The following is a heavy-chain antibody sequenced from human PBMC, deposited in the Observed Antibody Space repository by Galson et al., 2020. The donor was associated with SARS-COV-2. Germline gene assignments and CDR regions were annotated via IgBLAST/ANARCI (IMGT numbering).Heavy chain of an antibody. D-gene: IGHD3-9*01. J-gene: IGHJ3*02. CDR3: ARDPNGANYDIVTGYYTPPDAFDI. Sequence: GESLKISCKASGYTFTGYYMHWVRQAPGQGLEWMGWINPNSGGTNYAQKFQGRVTMTRDTSISTAYMELSRLRSDDTAVYYCARDPNGANYDIVTGYYTPPDAFDIWGQGTMVTVSS. V-gene: IGHV1-2*02. CDR2: INPNSGGT. CDR1: GYTFTGYY.